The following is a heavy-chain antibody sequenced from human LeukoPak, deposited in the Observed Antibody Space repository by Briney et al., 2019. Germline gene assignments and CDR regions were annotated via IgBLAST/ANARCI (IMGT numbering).Heavy chain of an antibody. CDR3: ATEKSWFGDYYYGMDV. D-gene: IGHD3-10*01. CDR2: FDPEDGET. Sequence: ASVKVSRKVSGYTLTELSMNWVRQAPGKGLEWMGGFDPEDGETIYAQKFQGRVTMTEDTSTDTAYMELSSLRSEDTAVYYCATEKSWFGDYYYGMDVWGQGTTVTVSS. CDR1: GYTLTELS. J-gene: IGHJ6*02. V-gene: IGHV1-24*01.